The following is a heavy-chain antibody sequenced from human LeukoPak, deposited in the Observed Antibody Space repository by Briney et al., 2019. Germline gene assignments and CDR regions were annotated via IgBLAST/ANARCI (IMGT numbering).Heavy chain of an antibody. V-gene: IGHV4-34*01. CDR1: GGSFSGYY. Sequence: SETLSLTCAVSGGSFSGYYWSWIRQPPGKGLEWIGEINHSGSTNYNPSLKSRVTISVDTSKNQFSLKLSSVTAADTAVYYCARGLTYYYDSSGYYYYYGMDVWGQGTTVTVSS. J-gene: IGHJ6*02. CDR3: ARGLTYYYDSSGYYYYYGMDV. D-gene: IGHD3-22*01. CDR2: INHSGST.